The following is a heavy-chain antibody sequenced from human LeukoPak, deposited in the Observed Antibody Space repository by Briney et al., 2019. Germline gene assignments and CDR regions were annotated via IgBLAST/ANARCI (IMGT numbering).Heavy chain of an antibody. Sequence: GESLKISCKGSGYSFSTYWIGWVRQMPGKGLEWMGIIYPGDSDTRYSPSFQGQVTISADKSISTAYLQWSSLKASDTAMYYCARAEVEGSWSTFHYFYGMDVWGQGTTVTVSS. CDR1: GYSFSTYW. CDR2: IYPGDSDT. V-gene: IGHV5-51*01. J-gene: IGHJ6*02. CDR3: ARAEVEGSWSTFHYFYGMDV. D-gene: IGHD6-13*01.